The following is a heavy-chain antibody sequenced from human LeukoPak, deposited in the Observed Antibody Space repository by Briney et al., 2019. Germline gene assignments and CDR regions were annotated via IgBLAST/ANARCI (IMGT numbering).Heavy chain of an antibody. CDR3: ARVAGREDAFDI. CDR2: IYSGGST. J-gene: IGHJ3*02. D-gene: IGHD1-26*01. V-gene: IGHV3-53*04. CDR1: GFTVSSNY. Sequence: QSGGPLRLSCAASGFTVSSNYMSWVRQAPGKGLEWVSVIYSGGSTYYADSVKGRFTISRHNSKNTLYLQMNSLRAEDKAVYYCARVAGREDAFDIWGQGTMVTVSS.